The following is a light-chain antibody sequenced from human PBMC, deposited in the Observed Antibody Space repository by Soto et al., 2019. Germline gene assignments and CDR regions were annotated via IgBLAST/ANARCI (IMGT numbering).Light chain of an antibody. Sequence: EIVMTQSPATLSVSPGERATLSCRASQSVSSNLDWYQQNPGQAPRLLIYGASTRATGIPARFSGSGSGTEFTLTISSLQSEDFAVYLCLHYSNWPQAGYTLGQGTKLEIK. V-gene: IGKV3-15*01. CDR1: QSVSSN. CDR3: LHYSNWPQAGYT. CDR2: GAS. J-gene: IGKJ2*01.